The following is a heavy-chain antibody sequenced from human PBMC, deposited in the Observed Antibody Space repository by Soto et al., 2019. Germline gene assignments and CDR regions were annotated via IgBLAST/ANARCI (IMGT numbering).Heavy chain of an antibody. Sequence: SVKVSCKASGGTFSSYAISWVRQAPGQGLEWMGGIIPIFGTANYAQKFQGRVAITADESTSTAYMELSSLRSEDTAVYYCARGRYYDFWSGYYTDYYYGMDVWGQGTTVTVSS. CDR1: GGTFSSYA. J-gene: IGHJ6*02. CDR2: IIPIFGTA. D-gene: IGHD3-3*01. V-gene: IGHV1-69*13. CDR3: ARGRYYDFWSGYYTDYYYGMDV.